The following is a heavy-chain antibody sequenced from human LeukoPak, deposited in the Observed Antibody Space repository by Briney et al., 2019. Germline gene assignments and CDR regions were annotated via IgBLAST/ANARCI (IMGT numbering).Heavy chain of an antibody. CDR2: ISAYNGNT. Sequence: ASVKVSCKASGYTFTSYGISWVRQAPGQGLEWMGWISAYNGNTNYAQKLQGRVTMTTDTSTSTAYMELRSLRSDDTAVYYCARGATTVTSGSWFDPWGQGTLVTVSS. V-gene: IGHV1-18*01. CDR1: GYTFTSYG. CDR3: ARGATTVTSGSWFDP. D-gene: IGHD4-11*01. J-gene: IGHJ5*02.